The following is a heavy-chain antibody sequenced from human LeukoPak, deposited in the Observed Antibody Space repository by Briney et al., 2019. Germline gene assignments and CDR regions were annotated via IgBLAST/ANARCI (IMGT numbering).Heavy chain of an antibody. J-gene: IGHJ4*02. D-gene: IGHD5-18*01. CDR1: GFTFSSYW. CDR2: IKQDGSDK. Sequence: PGGSLRLSCAASGFTFSSYWMSWVRQAPGKGLEWVANIKQDGSDKYYVDSVKGRSTISRDNAKNSLYLQMNSLRAEDTAVYYCARGWIQLWSFDYWGQGTLVTVSS. CDR3: ARGWIQLWSFDY. V-gene: IGHV3-7*01.